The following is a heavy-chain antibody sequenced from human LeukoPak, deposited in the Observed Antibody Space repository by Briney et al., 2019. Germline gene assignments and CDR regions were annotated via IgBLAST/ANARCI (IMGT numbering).Heavy chain of an antibody. CDR3: AKSIGCVGARCYGVYYFDY. Sequence: AGGSLRLSCAASGFTVTSSWMSGVRQAPGKGLVGVANINLDGSEKYYVDSVKGRFTISRDNGKNSLFLQLNSLRAEDTAVYYCAKSIGCVGARCYGVYYFDYWGQGTLVTVSS. CDR1: GFTVTSSW. CDR2: INLDGSEK. V-gene: IGHV3-7*01. D-gene: IGHD2-21*01. J-gene: IGHJ4*02.